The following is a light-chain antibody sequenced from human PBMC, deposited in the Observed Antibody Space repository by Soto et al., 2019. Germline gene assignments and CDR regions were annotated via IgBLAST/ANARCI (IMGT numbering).Light chain of an antibody. Sequence: QSALTQPASVSGSPGQSITISCTGTSSDVGNYDYVSWYQQHPGKAPKLIIYDVTNRPSGVSNRFSGSKSGNTASLTISGLQAEDEADYYCSSYASSSTVVFGGGTKLTVL. CDR1: SSDVGNYDY. CDR3: SSYASSSTVV. CDR2: DVT. V-gene: IGLV2-14*03. J-gene: IGLJ3*02.